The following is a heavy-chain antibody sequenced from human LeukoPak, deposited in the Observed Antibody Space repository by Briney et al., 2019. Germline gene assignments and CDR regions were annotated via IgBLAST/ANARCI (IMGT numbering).Heavy chain of an antibody. CDR3: ARDSFSGNYYAS. Sequence: SETLSLTCTVSGGSISSSSYYWGWIRQPPGKGLEWIGSIYYSGSTYYNPSLKSRVTISVDTSKNQFSLKLSSVTAADTAVYYCARDSFSGNYYASWGQGTLVTVSS. J-gene: IGHJ4*02. CDR2: IYYSGST. CDR1: GGSISSSSYY. V-gene: IGHV4-39*02. D-gene: IGHD3-10*01.